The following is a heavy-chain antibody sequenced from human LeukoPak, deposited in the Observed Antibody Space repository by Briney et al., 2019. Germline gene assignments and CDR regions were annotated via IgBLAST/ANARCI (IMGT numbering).Heavy chain of an antibody. V-gene: IGHV4-30-4*01. Sequence: KPSETLSLTCTVSGGPIRSGDYYWSWIRQPPGKGLEWIGYIYYSGSTYYNPSLKSRVTISVDTSKNQFSLKLSSVTAADTAVYYCARARRELHAFDIWGQGTMVTVSS. J-gene: IGHJ3*02. CDR2: IYYSGST. CDR3: ARARRELHAFDI. D-gene: IGHD1-26*01. CDR1: GGPIRSGDYY.